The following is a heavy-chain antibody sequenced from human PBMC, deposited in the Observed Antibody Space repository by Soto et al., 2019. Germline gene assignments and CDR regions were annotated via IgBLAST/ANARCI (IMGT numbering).Heavy chain of an antibody. J-gene: IGHJ6*02. Sequence: GEALKISCQGSGYSFTSYWICWVRQMPGKGLEWMGIIYPGDSDTRYSPSFQGQVTISADKSISTAYLQWSSLKASDTAMYYCARTSAAGKYYYGMDVWGQGTTVTVSS. D-gene: IGHD6-13*01. CDR3: ARTSAAGKYYYGMDV. V-gene: IGHV5-51*01. CDR1: GYSFTSYW. CDR2: IYPGDSDT.